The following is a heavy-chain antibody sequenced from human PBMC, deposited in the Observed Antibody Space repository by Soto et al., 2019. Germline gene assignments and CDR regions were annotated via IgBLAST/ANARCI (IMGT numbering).Heavy chain of an antibody. J-gene: IGHJ4*02. V-gene: IGHV4-30-4*01. Sequence: PSETLSLTCTVSGGSISSGDYYWSWIRQPPGKGLEWIGSIYYSGSTYYNPSLKSRVTIPVDTSKNQFSLKLNSVTAADTAVYYCASRHSSPYFDYWGQGTLVTVSS. CDR1: GGSISSGDYY. D-gene: IGHD6-13*01. CDR2: IYYSGST. CDR3: ASRHSSPYFDY.